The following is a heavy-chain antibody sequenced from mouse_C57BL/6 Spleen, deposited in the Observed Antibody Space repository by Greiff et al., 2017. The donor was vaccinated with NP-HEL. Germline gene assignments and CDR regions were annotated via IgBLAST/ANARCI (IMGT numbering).Heavy chain of an antibody. J-gene: IGHJ1*03. Sequence: VQLQQSGAELVRPGASVKLSCTASGFNIKDDYMHWVKQRPEQGLEWIGWLDPENGDTEYASKFQGKATITADTSSNTAYLQLSSLTSEDTAVYYCTTSPDSYFDVWGTGTTVTVSS. CDR1: GFNIKDDY. CDR2: LDPENGDT. V-gene: IGHV14-4*01. CDR3: TTSPDSYFDV.